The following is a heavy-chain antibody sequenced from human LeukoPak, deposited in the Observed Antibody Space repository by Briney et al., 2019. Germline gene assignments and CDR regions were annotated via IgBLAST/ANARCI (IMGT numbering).Heavy chain of an antibody. Sequence: GGSLRLSCAASGFTFSSYSMSWVRQAPGKGREWVSAISGSGGSTYYADSVKGRFTISRDNSKNTLYLQMNSLRAEDTAVYYCAKVGGDGVVIHIWGQGTLVTVSS. D-gene: IGHD3-3*01. CDR3: AKVGGDGVVIHI. J-gene: IGHJ4*02. CDR2: ISGSGGST. CDR1: GFTFSSYS. V-gene: IGHV3-23*01.